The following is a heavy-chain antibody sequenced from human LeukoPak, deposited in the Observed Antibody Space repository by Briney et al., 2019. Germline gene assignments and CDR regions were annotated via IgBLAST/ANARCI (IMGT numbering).Heavy chain of an antibody. V-gene: IGHV3-30-3*01. CDR1: GFTFRSYS. Sequence: PGGSLRLSCAVSGFTFRSYSMHWVRQAPGKGLEWVAAISYDGSDRFYADSVKGRFTISRDNSKNTLYLHVNSLRPEDTALYYCASDVNYYDGSGPPFHYWGQGTLVTVSS. J-gene: IGHJ4*02. CDR3: ASDVNYYDGSGPPFHY. D-gene: IGHD3-22*01. CDR2: ISYDGSDR.